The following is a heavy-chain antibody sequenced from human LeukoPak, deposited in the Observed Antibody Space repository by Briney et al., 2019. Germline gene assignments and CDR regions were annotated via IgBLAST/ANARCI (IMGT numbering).Heavy chain of an antibody. Sequence: GGSLRLSCAASGFTVSSNYMSWVRQAPGKGLEWVSAISGSGGSTYYADSVKGRFTISRDNSKNTLYLQMNSLRAEDTAVYYCAKRWHSSSYYDYWGQGTLVTVSS. J-gene: IGHJ4*02. CDR2: ISGSGGST. CDR1: GFTVSSNY. D-gene: IGHD6-6*01. CDR3: AKRWHSSSYYDY. V-gene: IGHV3-23*01.